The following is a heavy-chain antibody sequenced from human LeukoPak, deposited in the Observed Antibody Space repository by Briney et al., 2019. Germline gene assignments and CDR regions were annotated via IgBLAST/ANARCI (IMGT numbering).Heavy chain of an antibody. Sequence: SETLSLTCTVSDGPINSYSWTWIRQSAGKGLEWIGRIHSTGSTNYNPSLRSRVSMSIDTPKEQFSLNLTSVTAAATAVYYCARVQYGFYYYMDIWGKGTMVTVSS. D-gene: IGHD5-24*01. CDR1: DGPINSYS. CDR3: ARVQYGFYYYMDI. V-gene: IGHV4-4*07. CDR2: IHSTGST. J-gene: IGHJ6*03.